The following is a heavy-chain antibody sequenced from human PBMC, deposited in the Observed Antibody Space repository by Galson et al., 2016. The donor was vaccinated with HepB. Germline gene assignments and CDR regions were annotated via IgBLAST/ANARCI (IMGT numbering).Heavy chain of an antibody. CDR3: ARSTGYFHSGGCNDRVPFDS. CDR2: INSGGDSA. D-gene: IGHD2-15*01. Sequence: SLRLSCAASGFRFSTYAMNWVRQAPGKALEWLSAINSGGDSAYYADSVKCRVTMSRDNSKNTLCLQMNSLRGEDTAGYFCARSTGYFHSGGCNDRVPFDSWGQGTLVTVSS. V-gene: IGHV3-23*01. J-gene: IGHJ4*02. CDR1: GFRFSTYA.